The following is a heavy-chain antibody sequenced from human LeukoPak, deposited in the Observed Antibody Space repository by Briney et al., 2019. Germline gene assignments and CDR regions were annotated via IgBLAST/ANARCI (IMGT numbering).Heavy chain of an antibody. D-gene: IGHD3-22*01. CDR2: IIPIFGTA. CDR3: ASRYYYDSSGLYYYMDV. Sequence: GASVKVSRKASGVTFSSYAISWVRQAPGQGLEWMGGIIPIFGTANYAQKFQGRVTITADESTSTAYMELSSLRSEDTAVYYCASRYYYDSSGLYYYMDVWGKGTTVTVSS. V-gene: IGHV1-69*13. J-gene: IGHJ6*03. CDR1: GVTFSSYA.